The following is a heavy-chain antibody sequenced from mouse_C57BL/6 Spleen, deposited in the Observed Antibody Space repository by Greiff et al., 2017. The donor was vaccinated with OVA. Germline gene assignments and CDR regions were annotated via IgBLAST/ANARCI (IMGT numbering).Heavy chain of an antibody. J-gene: IGHJ2*01. CDR1: GYTFTSYW. CDR3: ARDTTVYFDY. Sequence: QVQLQQPGAELVRPGSSVKLSCKASGYTFTSYWMDWVKQRPGQGLEWIGNIYPSDSETHYNQKFKDKATLTVDKSSSTAYMQLSSLTSEDSAVYYCARDTTVYFDYWGQGTTLTVSS. D-gene: IGHD1-1*01. CDR2: IYPSDSET. V-gene: IGHV1-61*01.